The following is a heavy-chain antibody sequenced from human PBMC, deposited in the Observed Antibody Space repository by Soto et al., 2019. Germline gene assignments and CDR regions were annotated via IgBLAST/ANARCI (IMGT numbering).Heavy chain of an antibody. J-gene: IGHJ4*02. V-gene: IGHV4-34*01. D-gene: IGHD6-19*01. CDR2: INHSGST. CDR1: GGSFRGYY. CDR3: ARGLGIAVAGRLFDY. Sequence: QVQLQQWGAGLLKPSETLSLTCAVYGGSFRGYYWSWIRQPPGKGLEWIGEINHSGSTNYNPSLKSRVTISVDTAKNQFSLKLSSVTAADTAVYYCARGLGIAVAGRLFDYWGQGTLVTVSS.